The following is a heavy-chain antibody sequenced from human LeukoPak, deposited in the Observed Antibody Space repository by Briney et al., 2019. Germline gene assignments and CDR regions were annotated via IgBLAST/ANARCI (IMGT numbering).Heavy chain of an antibody. CDR3: ARDISYGALDF. Sequence: GTSLRLSCAASGFTFSSHGLYWVRQAPGKGLEWVALIWCDGSKKYHADSVKGRFTISRDDSRNTLYLQMDSLRAEDTAVYYCARDISYGALDFWGQGTLVTVSS. V-gene: IGHV3-33*01. D-gene: IGHD3-3*02. CDR1: GFTFSSHG. CDR2: IWCDGSKK. J-gene: IGHJ4*02.